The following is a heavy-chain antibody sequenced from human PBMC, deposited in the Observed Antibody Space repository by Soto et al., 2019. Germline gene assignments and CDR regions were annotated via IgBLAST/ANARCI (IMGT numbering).Heavy chain of an antibody. CDR3: ARRIVGANWGAFDI. Sequence: QLQLQESGPGLVKPSETLSLTCTVSGGSISSSSYYWGWIRQPPGKGLEWIGSIYYSGSTYYNPSLKSRVTISVDTSKNQFSLKLSSVTAADTAVYYFARRIVGANWGAFDIWGQGTMVTVSS. CDR2: IYYSGST. D-gene: IGHD1-26*01. CDR1: GGSISSSSYY. V-gene: IGHV4-39*01. J-gene: IGHJ3*02.